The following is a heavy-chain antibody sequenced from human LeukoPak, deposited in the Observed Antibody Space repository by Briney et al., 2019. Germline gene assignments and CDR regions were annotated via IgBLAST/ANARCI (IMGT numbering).Heavy chain of an antibody. D-gene: IGHD6-13*01. V-gene: IGHV1-2*02. CDR3: AVSTTGIAAAGTLDY. Sequence: ASVKVSCKASGYTFTGYYMHWVRQAPGQGLEWMGWINPNSGGTNYAQKFQGRVTMTRDTSISTAYMELSRLRSDDTAVYYCAVSTTGIAAAGTLDYWGQGTLVTVSS. CDR2: INPNSGGT. J-gene: IGHJ4*02. CDR1: GYTFTGYY.